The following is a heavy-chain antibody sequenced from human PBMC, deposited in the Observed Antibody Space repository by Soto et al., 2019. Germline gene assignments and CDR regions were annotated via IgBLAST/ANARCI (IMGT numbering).Heavy chain of an antibody. V-gene: IGHV4-30-4*01. CDR1: GGSISSGDYY. CDR3: ARERPDGTRLDP. D-gene: IGHD2-2*01. J-gene: IGHJ5*02. CDR2: IYYSGNT. Sequence: QVQLQESGPGLVKPSQTLSLTCTVSGGSISSGDYYWSWIRQPPGKGLEWIGYIYYSGNTYYSPSLKSRVTISVATSKNQFSPKLSSVTAADTAVYYCARERPDGTRLDPWGQGTLVTVSS.